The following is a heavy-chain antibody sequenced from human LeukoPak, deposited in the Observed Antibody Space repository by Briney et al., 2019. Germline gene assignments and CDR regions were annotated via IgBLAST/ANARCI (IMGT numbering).Heavy chain of an antibody. J-gene: IGHJ2*01. CDR3: ARSVAGSVWPWYFDL. CDR1: GFIVSTNY. D-gene: IGHD6-19*01. Sequence: GGSLRLSCGASGFIVSTNYVRWVRQARGRGREGVSFLYSGGGTFYADSVKGRFTISRDNSENTLSLQMNSLRAEDTAVYYCARSVAGSVWPWYFDLWGRGTLVTVSS. V-gene: IGHV3-53*01. CDR2: LYSGGGT.